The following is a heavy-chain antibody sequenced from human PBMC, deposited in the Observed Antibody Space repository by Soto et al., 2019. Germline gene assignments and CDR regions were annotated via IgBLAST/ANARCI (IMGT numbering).Heavy chain of an antibody. D-gene: IGHD1-26*01. CDR1: GFTFSGSA. Sequence: EVQLVESGGGLVQPGGSVKLSCAASGFTFSGSAMHWVRQASGKGLEWVGHIRSKANSYATAYAVSVKGRFTISRDDSKNTAYLQMNSLKTEDTAVYYCTRPVGGSYNWGQGTLVTVSS. V-gene: IGHV3-73*02. CDR2: IRSKANSYAT. J-gene: IGHJ4*02. CDR3: TRPVGGSYN.